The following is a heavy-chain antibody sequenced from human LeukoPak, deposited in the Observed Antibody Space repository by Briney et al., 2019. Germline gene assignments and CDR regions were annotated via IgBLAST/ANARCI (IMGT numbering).Heavy chain of an antibody. V-gene: IGHV3-30-3*01. J-gene: IGHJ6*02. CDR1: GFTFSSYA. CDR3: ARSYLGYCSSTSCPPYYYYGMDV. D-gene: IGHD2-2*01. CDR2: ISYDGSNK. Sequence: PGGSLRLSCAASGFTFSSYAMHWVRQAPGKGLEWVAVISYDGSNKYYADSVKGRFTISRDNSKNTLYPQMNSLRAEDTAVYYCARSYLGYCSSTSCPPYYYYGMDVWGQGTTVTVSS.